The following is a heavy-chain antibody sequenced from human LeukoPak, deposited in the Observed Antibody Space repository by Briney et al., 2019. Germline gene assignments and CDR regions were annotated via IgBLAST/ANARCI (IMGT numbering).Heavy chain of an antibody. D-gene: IGHD2-2*01. V-gene: IGHV3-23*01. CDR3: AKDSDIVVAPAATSDY. Sequence: GGSLRLSCAASGFTFSSYAMSWVRQAPGKGLEWVSAISGSGGSTYYADSVKGRFTISRDNSKNTLYLQMNSLRAEDTAVYYCAKDSDIVVAPAATSDYWGQGTLVTVSS. CDR2: ISGSGGST. CDR1: GFTFSSYA. J-gene: IGHJ4*02.